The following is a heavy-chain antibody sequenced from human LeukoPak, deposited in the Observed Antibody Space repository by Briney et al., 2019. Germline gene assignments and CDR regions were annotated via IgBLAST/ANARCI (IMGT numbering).Heavy chain of an antibody. Sequence: GGSLRLSCAASGFTFSSYAMHWVRQAPGKGLEWVAVISYDGSNKYYADSVKGRFTISRDNSKNTLYLQMNSLRAEDTAVYYCARDQGYANWFDPWGQGTLVTVSS. J-gene: IGHJ5*02. CDR1: GFTFSSYA. CDR2: ISYDGSNK. V-gene: IGHV3-30-3*01. D-gene: IGHD3-16*01. CDR3: ARDQGYANWFDP.